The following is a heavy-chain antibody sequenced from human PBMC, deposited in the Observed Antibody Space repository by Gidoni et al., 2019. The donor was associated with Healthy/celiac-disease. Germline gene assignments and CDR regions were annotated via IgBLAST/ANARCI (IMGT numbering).Heavy chain of an antibody. CDR1: GFTFSSYG. J-gene: IGHJ4*02. D-gene: IGHD4-17*01. CDR2: IWYDGSNK. Sequence: QVQLVESGGGVVQPGRSLRLSCAASGFTFSSYGMHWVRQAPGKGLEWVAVIWYDGSNKYYADSVKGRFTISRDNSKNTLYLQMNSLRAEDTAVYYCARDGNGDYGYFDYWGQGTLVTVSS. CDR3: ARDGNGDYGYFDY. V-gene: IGHV3-33*01.